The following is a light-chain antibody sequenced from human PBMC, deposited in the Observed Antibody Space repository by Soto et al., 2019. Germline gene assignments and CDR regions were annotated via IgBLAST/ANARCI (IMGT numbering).Light chain of an antibody. CDR3: AAWEDSLNGYV. Sequence: QSVMTQPPSASGTPGQRVTISCSGSSSNIGSNTVNCYQQLPGTAPKLLIYSNNHRPSGVPDRFSVSKSGTSASLAISGLQSEDEADYYCAAWEDSLNGYVFGTGTKLTVL. V-gene: IGLV1-44*01. CDR1: SSNIGSNT. CDR2: SNN. J-gene: IGLJ1*01.